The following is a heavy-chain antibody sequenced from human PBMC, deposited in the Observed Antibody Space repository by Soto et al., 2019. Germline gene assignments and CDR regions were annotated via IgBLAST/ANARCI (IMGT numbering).Heavy chain of an antibody. V-gene: IGHV1-46*03. Sequence: GASVKVSCKASGYTFTSYYMHWVRQAPGQGLEWMGIIDPSGGSTSYAQKFQGRVTMTRDTSTSTVYMELSSLRSEDTAVYYCARDSLYYDILTGYPVGHFDYWGQGTLVTVSS. D-gene: IGHD3-9*01. CDR2: IDPSGGST. CDR3: ARDSLYYDILTGYPVGHFDY. J-gene: IGHJ4*02. CDR1: GYTFTSYY.